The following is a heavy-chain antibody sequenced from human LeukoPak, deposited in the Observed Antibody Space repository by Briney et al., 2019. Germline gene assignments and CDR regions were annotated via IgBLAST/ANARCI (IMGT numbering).Heavy chain of an antibody. CDR3: TTDPPVYYYDSSGYYYYYGMDV. CDR1: GFTFSNYA. CDR2: IKSKTDGGTT. Sequence: GGSLRLSCAASGFTFSNYAMHWVRQAAGKGLEWVGRIKSKTDGGTTDYAAPVKGRFTFSRDDSKNTLYLQMNSLKTEDTAVYYCTTDPPVYYYDSSGYYYYYGMDVWGQGTTVTVSS. V-gene: IGHV3-15*01. J-gene: IGHJ6*02. D-gene: IGHD3-22*01.